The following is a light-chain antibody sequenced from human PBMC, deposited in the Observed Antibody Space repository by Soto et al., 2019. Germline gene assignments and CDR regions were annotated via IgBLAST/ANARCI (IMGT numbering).Light chain of an antibody. CDR2: EDN. CDR1: SGSIASIF. Sequence: NFMLTQPHSVSEAPGKTVTISCTRSSGSIASIFVQWYQQRQGSATTTVIYEDNLRPSGVPDRFSGSIDSSSNSASLTISGLKAEDEAYYYCQSYDSSNHAVIFGGGTKVTVL. CDR3: QSYDSSNHAVI. J-gene: IGLJ2*01. V-gene: IGLV6-57*04.